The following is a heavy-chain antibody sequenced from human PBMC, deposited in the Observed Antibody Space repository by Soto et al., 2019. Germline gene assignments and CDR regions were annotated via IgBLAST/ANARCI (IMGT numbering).Heavy chain of an antibody. CDR3: ARKVTRPIGAFDI. J-gene: IGHJ6*02. Sequence: SETLSLTCTVSGDSINRDACYWAWIRQPPGKGLEWIATIYYSGTTTFYNPSLESRVTISVHTSKNQFSLNLTSVTAADTALYYCARKVTRPIGAFDIWGQGTTVTVSS. CDR2: IYYSGTTT. CDR1: GDSINRDACY. D-gene: IGHD2-15*01. V-gene: IGHV4-39*01.